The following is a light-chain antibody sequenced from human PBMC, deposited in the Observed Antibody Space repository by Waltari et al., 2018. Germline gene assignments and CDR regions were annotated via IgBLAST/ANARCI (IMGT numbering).Light chain of an antibody. V-gene: IGLV2-23*02. Sequence: NQQHPGKTPKLMIYVVRTRLSGVSPRFSGSKCGNTASLTISGLQAEDESDYYCCSYAGSSTVVFGGGTKLTV. J-gene: IGLJ2*01. CDR3: CSYAGSSTVV. CDR2: VVR.